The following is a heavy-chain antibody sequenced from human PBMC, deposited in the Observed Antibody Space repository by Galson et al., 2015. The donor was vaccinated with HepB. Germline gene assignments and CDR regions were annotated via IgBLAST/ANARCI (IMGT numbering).Heavy chain of an antibody. Sequence: SLRLSCAASGFTFISYAMSWVRQAPGKGLEWVSVISGSTDAAYDFATNYADSVKGRFTITRDNQKNTLYLEMNTLRAEDTAVYYCARRSVGGHFDSWGQGIQVTVSS. CDR3: ARRSVGGHFDS. CDR1: GFTFISYA. D-gene: IGHD3-16*01. CDR2: ISGSTDAAYDFAT. J-gene: IGHJ4*02. V-gene: IGHV3-23*01.